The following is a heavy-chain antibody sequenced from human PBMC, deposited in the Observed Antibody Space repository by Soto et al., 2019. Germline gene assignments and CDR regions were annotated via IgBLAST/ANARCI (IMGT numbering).Heavy chain of an antibody. CDR2: INPNSGGT. Sequence: ASVKVSCKASGYTFTRSGISWVRQAPGQGLEWMGWINPNSGGTNYAQKFQGRVTITADKSTSTAYMELSSLRSEDTAVYYCARAGAYDSSGYYRYYFDYWGQGTLVTVSS. CDR1: GYTFTRSG. V-gene: IGHV1-18*01. CDR3: ARAGAYDSSGYYRYYFDY. J-gene: IGHJ4*02. D-gene: IGHD3-22*01.